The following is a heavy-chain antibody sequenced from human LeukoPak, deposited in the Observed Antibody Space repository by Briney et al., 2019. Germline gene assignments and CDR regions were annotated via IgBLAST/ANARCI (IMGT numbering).Heavy chain of an antibody. CDR2: IKQDGSEK. CDR1: GFTFSSYW. CDR3: ARGAHYYDSSGYWN. Sequence: GGSLRLSCAASGFTFSSYWMSWVRQALGKGLEWVANIKQDGSEKYYVDSVKGRFTISRDNAKNSLYLQMNSLRAEDTAVYYCARGAHYYDSSGYWNWGQGTLVTVSS. D-gene: IGHD3-22*01. V-gene: IGHV3-7*03. J-gene: IGHJ4*02.